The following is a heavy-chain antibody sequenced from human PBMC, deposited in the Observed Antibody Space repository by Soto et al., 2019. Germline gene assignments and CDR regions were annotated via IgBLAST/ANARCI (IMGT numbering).Heavy chain of an antibody. J-gene: IGHJ6*02. D-gene: IGHD1-26*01. CDR1: GLTVSQNY. V-gene: IGHV3-53*01. Sequence: VQLVESGGGLIQPGGSLRLSCVASGLTVSQNYMAWVRQAPEMGPQWVSVLYAEGSTYYTESVKGRFTISRDPSKNTLFLQMDGLRAEDTAVYYCVRTRASGENYGMDVWGQGTTVTVSS. CDR2: LYAEGST. CDR3: VRTRASGENYGMDV.